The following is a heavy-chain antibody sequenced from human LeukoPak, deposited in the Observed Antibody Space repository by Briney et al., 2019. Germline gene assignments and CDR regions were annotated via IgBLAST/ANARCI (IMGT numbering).Heavy chain of an antibody. J-gene: IGHJ3*02. D-gene: IGHD2-15*01. Sequence: GGSLRLSCAASGFTFSSYAMSWVRQAPGKGLEWVSTICGSGGSTYYADSVKGRFTISRDNSKSTLYVQMNSLRAEDTAVYYCAKSTGGSCYAASDIWGQGTMVTVSS. CDR3: AKSTGGSCYAASDI. CDR2: ICGSGGST. V-gene: IGHV3-23*01. CDR1: GFTFSSYA.